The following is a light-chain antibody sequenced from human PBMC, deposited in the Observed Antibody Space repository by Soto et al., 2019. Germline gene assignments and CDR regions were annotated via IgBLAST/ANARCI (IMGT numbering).Light chain of an antibody. Sequence: QSALTQPPSASGSPGQSVTISCTGSSSDVGANNYVSWYQQHPGKAPKLMIYEVSKRPSGVPDRFSGSKSGNTASLTVSGLQAEDEADYYCSSFAGSKVFGGGTKLTVL. CDR1: SSDVGANNY. CDR2: EVS. CDR3: SSFAGSKV. V-gene: IGLV2-8*01. J-gene: IGLJ2*01.